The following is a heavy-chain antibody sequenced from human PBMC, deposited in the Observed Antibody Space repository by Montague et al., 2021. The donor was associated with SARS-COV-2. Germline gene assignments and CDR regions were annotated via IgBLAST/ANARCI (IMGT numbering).Heavy chain of an antibody. CDR3: AKNGGAHGLDV. CDR1: GFTFSNIW. V-gene: IGHV3-7*01. Sequence: SLRLSCAASGFTFSNIWMSWVRQAPGKGLEWVANIKPDESEKNYVDSVKGRFSISRDNAKNSLYLQMDNLRAEDTAIYYCAKNGGAHGLDVWDQGTSVSVAS. CDR2: IKPDESEK. J-gene: IGHJ6*02. D-gene: IGHD4-23*01.